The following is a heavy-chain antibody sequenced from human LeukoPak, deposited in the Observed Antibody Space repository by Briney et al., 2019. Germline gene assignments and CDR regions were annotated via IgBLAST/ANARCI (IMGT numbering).Heavy chain of an antibody. Sequence: GGSLRLSCAASGFTFSNYWMHWVRQAPGKGLVCVSRINSDGSSTSYADSVKGRLTISRDNSKNTLYLQMDSLRAEDTAVYYCAKGKVAPLGYYYYGMDVWGQGTTVTVSS. V-gene: IGHV3-74*01. J-gene: IGHJ6*02. CDR1: GFTFSNYW. CDR3: AKGKVAPLGYYYYGMDV. D-gene: IGHD2-15*01. CDR2: INSDGSST.